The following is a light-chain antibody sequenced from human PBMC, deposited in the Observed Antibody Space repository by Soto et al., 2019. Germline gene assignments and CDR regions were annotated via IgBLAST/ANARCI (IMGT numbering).Light chain of an antibody. Sequence: DIQMTQSPSTLSASVGDRVTITCRASQSISTWLAWYQQKPGKAPKVLIYKASSLESGVPSRFSGSGSGTEFTLTISRLQPDDFATYYCQQYNSYWTFGQGTTVEIK. J-gene: IGKJ1*01. CDR2: KAS. CDR3: QQYNSYWT. CDR1: QSISTW. V-gene: IGKV1-5*03.